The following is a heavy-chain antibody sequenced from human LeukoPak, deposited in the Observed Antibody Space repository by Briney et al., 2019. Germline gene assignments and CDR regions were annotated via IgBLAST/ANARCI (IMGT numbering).Heavy chain of an antibody. J-gene: IGHJ3*02. D-gene: IGHD4-17*01. Sequence: GGSLRLSCAASGFTFSDYAMHWVRQAPGKKIEYVSTISSNGDITYYATSVKGRFTISRDNSKNTLFLQLGSLRAEDMAVYYCARGPQPYDDSGSRAFDIWGQGAMVTVSS. CDR1: GFTFSDYA. V-gene: IGHV3-64*01. CDR3: ARGPQPYDDSGSRAFDI. CDR2: ISSNGDIT.